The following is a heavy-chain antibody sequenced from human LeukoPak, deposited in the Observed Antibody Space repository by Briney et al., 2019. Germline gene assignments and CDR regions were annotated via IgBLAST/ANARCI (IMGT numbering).Heavy chain of an antibody. CDR2: ISGGGGST. CDR3: AKDSRAAAGTYYFDY. V-gene: IGHV3-23*01. Sequence: GGSLRLSCTASGFTFSSYSMNWVRQAPGKGLEWVSAISGGGGSTYYADSVKGRFTISRDNSKNTLYLQLNSLRAEDTALYYCAKDSRAAAGTYYFDYWGQGTLVTVSS. D-gene: IGHD6-13*01. CDR1: GFTFSSYS. J-gene: IGHJ4*02.